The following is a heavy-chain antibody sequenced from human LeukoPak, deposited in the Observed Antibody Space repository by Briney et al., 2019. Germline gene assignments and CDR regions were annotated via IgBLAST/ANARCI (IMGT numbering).Heavy chain of an antibody. CDR1: GFTFNLAW. D-gene: IGHD2-15*01. CDR3: TTHPGYESY. V-gene: IGHV3-15*01. CDR2: IKRNTQGATT. Sequence: GGSLRLSCATSGFTFNLAWMSWVRQAPGKGLEWVGRIKRNTQGATTDYAAAVKGRFTISRVDSKNTLYLQMNSLEIEDTGVYYCTTHPGYESYWGQGTLVTVSS. J-gene: IGHJ4*02.